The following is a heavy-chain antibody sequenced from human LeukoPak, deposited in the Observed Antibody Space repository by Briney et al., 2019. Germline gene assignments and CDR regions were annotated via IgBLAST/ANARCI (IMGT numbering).Heavy chain of an antibody. V-gene: IGHV4-61*02. D-gene: IGHD3-10*01. CDR3: ARKSAGWFGENYYMDV. CDR1: GGSFSSGSYY. CDR2: IETSGST. J-gene: IGHJ6*03. Sequence: SETLSLTCTVSGGSFSSGSYYWSWIRQPAGKGLEWIGRIETSGSTNYNPSLKSRVTISVDTSKNQFSLKVSSVTAADTAVYYCARKSAGWFGENYYMDVWGKGTTVTISS.